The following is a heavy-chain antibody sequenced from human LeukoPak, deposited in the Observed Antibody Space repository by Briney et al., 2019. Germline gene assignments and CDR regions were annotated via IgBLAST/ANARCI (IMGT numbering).Heavy chain of an antibody. CDR1: GFTFSSYG. CDR3: AKGSRFGESIYDP. Sequence: PGGSLRLSCAASGFTFSSYGMHWVRQAPGKGLEWVAVISYDGSNKYYADSVKGRFTISRDNSKNTLYLQMNSLRAEDTAVYYCAKGSRFGESIYDPWGQGTLVTVSS. J-gene: IGHJ5*02. CDR2: ISYDGSNK. V-gene: IGHV3-30*18. D-gene: IGHD3-10*01.